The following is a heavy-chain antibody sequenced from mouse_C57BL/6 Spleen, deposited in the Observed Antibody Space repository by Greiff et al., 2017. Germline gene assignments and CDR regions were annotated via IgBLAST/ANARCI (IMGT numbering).Heavy chain of an antibody. V-gene: IGHV1-54*01. CDR2: INPGSGGT. CDR1: GYAFTNYL. D-gene: IGHD2-4*01. J-gene: IGHJ3*01. Sequence: VQLQQSGAELVRPGTSVKVSCKASGYAFTNYLIEWVKQRPGQGLEWIGVINPGSGGTNYNEKFKGKATLTADKASSTAYMQLSSLTSEDAAVYFCARSYYDYQVGFAYWGQGTLVTVSA. CDR3: ARSYYDYQVGFAY.